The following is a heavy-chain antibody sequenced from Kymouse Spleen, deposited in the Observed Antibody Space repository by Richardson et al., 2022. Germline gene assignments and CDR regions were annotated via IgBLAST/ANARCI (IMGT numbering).Heavy chain of an antibody. CDR2: IWYDGSNK. CDR1: GFTFSSYG. Sequence: QVQLVESGGGVVQPGRSLRLSCAASGFTFSSYGMHWVRQAPGKGLEWVAVIWYDGSNKYYADSVKGRFTISRDNSKNTLYLQMNSLRAEDTAVYYCASFYSSGWNYYYGMDVWGQGTTVTVSS. J-gene: IGHJ6*02. D-gene: IGHD6-19*01. V-gene: IGHV3-33*01. CDR3: ASFYSSGWNYYYGMDV.